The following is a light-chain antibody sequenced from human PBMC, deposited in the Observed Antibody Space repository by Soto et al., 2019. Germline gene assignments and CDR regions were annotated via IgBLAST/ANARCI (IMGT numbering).Light chain of an antibody. CDR3: QQYGSSIQT. V-gene: IGKV3-20*01. J-gene: IGKJ1*01. CDR1: QSLSSTY. CDR2: GAS. Sequence: EPVLTQSPGTLSLSPGERATLSCRASQSLSSTYLAWYQQKPGQPPSPLIFGASNRAPDIPDRFSGSGSGTDFTLTISRLEPEDFAVYYCQQYGSSIQTFGQGTKVDIK.